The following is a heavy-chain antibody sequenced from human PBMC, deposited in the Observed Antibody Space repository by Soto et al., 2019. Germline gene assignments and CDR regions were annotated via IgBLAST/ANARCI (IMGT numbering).Heavy chain of an antibody. J-gene: IGHJ3*02. D-gene: IGHD1-1*01. V-gene: IGHV3-21*01. Sequence: PGGSLRLSCAASGFTFSSYSMNWVRQAPGKGLEWVSSISSSSSYIYYADSVKGRFTISRDNAKNSLYLQMNSLRAEDTAVYYCARDDFAGTTIRFDIWGQGTMVTVSS. CDR2: ISSSSSYI. CDR1: GFTFSSYS. CDR3: ARDDFAGTTIRFDI.